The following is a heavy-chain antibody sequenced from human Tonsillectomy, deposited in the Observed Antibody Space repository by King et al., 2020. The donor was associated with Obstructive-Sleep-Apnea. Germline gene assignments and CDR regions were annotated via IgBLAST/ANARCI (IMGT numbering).Heavy chain of an antibody. Sequence: QLQESGPGLVKPSETLSLTCTVSGTSISDYYWSWIRQPPGKGLEWIGYMYYSGNTNFNPSLKSRVTISPDTYKIQFSLRLSSVTAADTAVYYCARHRGVEDYGGYGDYFDYWGQGTLVTVSS. D-gene: IGHD5-12*01. CDR2: MYYSGNT. CDR3: ARHRGVEDYGGYGDYFDY. J-gene: IGHJ4*02. V-gene: IGHV4-59*08. CDR1: GTSISDYY.